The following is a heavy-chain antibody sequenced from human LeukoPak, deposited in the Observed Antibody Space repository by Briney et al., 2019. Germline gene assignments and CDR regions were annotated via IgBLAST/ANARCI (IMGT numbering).Heavy chain of an antibody. CDR3: ARGLNYYGISGYLPTGY. CDR1: GFTFSIYW. V-gene: IGHV3-7*01. D-gene: IGHD3-22*01. CDR2: IKQDGSEK. Sequence: PGGSLRLSCAASGFTFSIYWMSWVRQAPGKGLEWVAYIKQDGSEKYYVDSVKGRFSISRDNAQDSLYLQMNSLRAEDTAVYYCARGLNYYGISGYLPTGYWGQGTLVTVSS. J-gene: IGHJ4*02.